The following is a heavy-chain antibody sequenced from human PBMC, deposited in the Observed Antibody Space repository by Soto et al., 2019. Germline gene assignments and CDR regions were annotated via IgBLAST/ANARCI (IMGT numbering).Heavy chain of an antibody. V-gene: IGHV5-51*01. Sequence: PGESLKISCKGSGYSFTSYWIGWVRQMPGKGLEWMGIIYPGDSDTRYSPSFKGQVTISADKSISTAYLQWSSLKASDTAMYYCARQGGEYYYHSSGYYLTAHDAFDIWGQGTMVTVS. CDR3: ARQGGEYYYHSSGYYLTAHDAFDI. CDR2: IYPGDSDT. CDR1: GYSFTSYW. J-gene: IGHJ3*02. D-gene: IGHD3-22*01.